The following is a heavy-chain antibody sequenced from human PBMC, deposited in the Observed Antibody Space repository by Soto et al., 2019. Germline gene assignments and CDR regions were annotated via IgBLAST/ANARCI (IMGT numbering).Heavy chain of an antibody. CDR1: GYTFTSYG. CDR2: ISAYNGNT. CDR3: AREGQRAGYYSYYSDY. V-gene: IGHV1-18*01. J-gene: IGHJ4*02. D-gene: IGHD3-22*01. Sequence: ASVKVSCKASGYTFTSYGIGWVRQAPGQGLEWMGWISAYNGNTNYAQKLQGRVTMTTDTSTSTAYMELSRLRSDDTAVYYCAREGQRAGYYSYYSDYWGQGTLVTASS.